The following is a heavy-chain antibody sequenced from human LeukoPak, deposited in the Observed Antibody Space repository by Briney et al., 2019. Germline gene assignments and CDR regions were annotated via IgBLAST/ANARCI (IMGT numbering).Heavy chain of an antibody. J-gene: IGHJ4*02. CDR1: GFAFSTYA. CDR3: ARGVVMVAAIDY. D-gene: IGHD2-15*01. Sequence: GRSLRLSCAASGFAFSTYAMHWVRQAPGKGLEWVAIISNDETKKFYADSVKGRFTISRDNSKNTLHLQMNSLRLEDTAVYYCARGVVMVAAIDYWGQGTLVTVSS. CDR2: ISNDETKK. V-gene: IGHV3-30*04.